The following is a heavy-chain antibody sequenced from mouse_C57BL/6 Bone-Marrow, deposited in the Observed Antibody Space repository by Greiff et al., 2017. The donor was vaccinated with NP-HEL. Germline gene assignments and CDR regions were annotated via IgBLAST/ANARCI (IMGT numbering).Heavy chain of an antibody. D-gene: IGHD1-1*01. J-gene: IGHJ3*01. CDR3: ARGPYYYGSSYAFAY. V-gene: IGHV5-4*01. CDR2: ISAGGSYS. CDR1: VFPFTSSS. Sequence: QLQASGCVFVKPCCSLPLSCSASVFPFTSSSLSLVRPTPFNMLEWVATISAGGSYSYYPDNVKFRFTISRDNAKNNLYLQMSHLKSEDTAMYYCARGPYYYGSSYAFAYWGQGTLVTVSA.